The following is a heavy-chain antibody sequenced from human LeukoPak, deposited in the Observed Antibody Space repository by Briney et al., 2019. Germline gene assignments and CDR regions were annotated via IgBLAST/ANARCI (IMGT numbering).Heavy chain of an antibody. V-gene: IGHV1-24*01. D-gene: IGHD3-16*02. CDR3: ATDLRDYVWGSYRRFDY. J-gene: IGHJ4*02. CDR1: GYTLTELS. Sequence: ASVKVSCKVSGYTLTELSMHWVRQAPGKGLEWMGGFDPEDGETIYAQKFQGRVTMTEETSTDTAYMELSSLRSEDTAVYYCATDLRDYVWGSYRRFDYWGQGTLVTVSS. CDR2: FDPEDGET.